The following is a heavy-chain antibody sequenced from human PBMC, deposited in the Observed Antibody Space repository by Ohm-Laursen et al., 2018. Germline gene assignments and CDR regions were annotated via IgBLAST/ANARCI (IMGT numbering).Heavy chain of an antibody. Sequence: SDTLSLTCVVYGGSFSGYYWSWIRQPPGKGLEWIGEINHSGSTNYNPSLKSRVTISADTSKNQFSLKLSSVTAADTAVYYCVGRGSSSSDYYYYGMDVWGQGTTVTVSS. D-gene: IGHD6-6*01. V-gene: IGHV4-34*01. CDR1: GGSFSGYY. J-gene: IGHJ6*02. CDR2: INHSGST. CDR3: VGRGSSSSDYYYYGMDV.